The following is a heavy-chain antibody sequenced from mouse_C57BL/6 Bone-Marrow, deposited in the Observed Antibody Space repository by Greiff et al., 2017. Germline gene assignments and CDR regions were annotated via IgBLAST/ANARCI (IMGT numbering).Heavy chain of an antibody. CDR2: IWWDDDK. CDR3: ARSFYYGLWYFDV. Sequence: QVTLKECGPGILQPSQTLSLTCSFSGFSLSTFGMGVGWIRQPSGKGLEWLAHIWWDDDKYYNPALKSRLTISKDTSKNQVFLKIANVDTADTATYYCARSFYYGLWYFDVWGTGTTVTVSS. V-gene: IGHV8-8*01. D-gene: IGHD2-1*01. CDR1: GFSLSTFGMG. J-gene: IGHJ1*03.